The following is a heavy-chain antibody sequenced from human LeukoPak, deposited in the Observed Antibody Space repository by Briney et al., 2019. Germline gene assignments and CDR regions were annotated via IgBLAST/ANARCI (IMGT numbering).Heavy chain of an antibody. J-gene: IGHJ6*02. V-gene: IGHV4-4*02. CDR2: ISMTGRT. D-gene: IGHD2-2*01. CDR1: GGSISSTNW. CDR3: SRGSEYQLPFYGMDV. Sequence: SETLSLTCGVSGGSISSTNWWSWVRQPPGQGLEFGEISMTGRTNYNPSLIGRVTIAVATSKNQFSLKLSSMTAADTAVYYCSRGSEYQLPFYGMDVWGQGTTVTVSS.